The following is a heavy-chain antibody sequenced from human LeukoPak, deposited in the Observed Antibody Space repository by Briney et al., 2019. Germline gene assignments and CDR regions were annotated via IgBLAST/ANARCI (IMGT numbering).Heavy chain of an antibody. CDR1: GGSISRYY. D-gene: IGHD3-22*01. Sequence: SSETLPLTCTVSGGSISRYYWTWIRQPPGKGLEWIGYIYYSGSSNYNPSLKSRVTISVDTSKNQFSLKLSSVTAADTAVYYCAGRLSGNSRDTGAYYRMSYFDYWGQGALVTVSS. CDR2: IYYSGSS. V-gene: IGHV4-59*01. CDR3: AGRLSGNSRDTGAYYRMSYFDY. J-gene: IGHJ4*02.